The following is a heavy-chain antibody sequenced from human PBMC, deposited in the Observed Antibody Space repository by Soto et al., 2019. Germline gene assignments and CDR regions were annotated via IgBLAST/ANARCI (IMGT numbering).Heavy chain of an antibody. J-gene: IGHJ4*02. CDR2: IWYDGGNE. Sequence: QVQLVESGGGVVQPGRSLRLSCAASGFTFSNYGMHWVRQAPGKGLEWVAVIWYDGGNEYYADSVKGRFTISRDNSKNTLYLQMNRLRAEDTAVYYCARDLRGYSYLPPDYWGQGTLVTVSS. V-gene: IGHV3-33*01. D-gene: IGHD5-18*01. CDR3: ARDLRGYSYLPPDY. CDR1: GFTFSNYG.